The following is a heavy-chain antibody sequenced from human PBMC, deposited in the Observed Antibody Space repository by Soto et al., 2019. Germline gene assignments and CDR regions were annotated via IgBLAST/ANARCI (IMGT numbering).Heavy chain of an antibody. J-gene: IGHJ6*02. CDR3: TRDLGSAFGDYGMDG. Sequence: ESGGGLVQPGRSLRLSCAASGFTFDDYAMHWVRQAPGKGLEWVSGLSWNSGRIGYADAVKGRFTISRDNAKNSLYLQMYSLRAEDTAFYSCTRDLGSAFGDYGMDGWGQGTTVTVSS. CDR2: LSWNSGRI. V-gene: IGHV3-9*01. D-gene: IGHD3-10*01. CDR1: GFTFDDYA.